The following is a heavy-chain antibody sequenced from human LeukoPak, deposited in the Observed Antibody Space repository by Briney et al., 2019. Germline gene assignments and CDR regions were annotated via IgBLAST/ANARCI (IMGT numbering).Heavy chain of an antibody. CDR3: ARVSKENFWSGYSYSPLDY. D-gene: IGHD3-3*01. CDR1: GFTFSSYG. Sequence: GGSLRLSCAASGFTFSSYGMHWVRQAPGKGLEWVAFIRYDGSNKYYADSVKGRFTISRDNSKNTLYLQMNSLRAEDTAVYYCARVSKENFWSGYSYSPLDYWGQGTLVTVSS. J-gene: IGHJ4*02. V-gene: IGHV3-30*02. CDR2: IRYDGSNK.